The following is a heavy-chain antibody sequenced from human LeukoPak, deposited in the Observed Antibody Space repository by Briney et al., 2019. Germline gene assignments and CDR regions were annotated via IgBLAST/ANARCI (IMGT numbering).Heavy chain of an antibody. V-gene: IGHV3-30-3*01. CDR1: GFTFSSYA. D-gene: IGHD2-2*03. CDR2: ISYDGSNK. CDR3: AREMDGAFDI. Sequence: PGGSLRLSCAASGFTFSSYAMHWVRQAPGKGLEWVAVISYDGSNKYYADSVKGRFTISRDNSKNTLYLQMNSLRAEDTAVYYCAREMDGAFDIWGQGTMVTVSS. J-gene: IGHJ3*02.